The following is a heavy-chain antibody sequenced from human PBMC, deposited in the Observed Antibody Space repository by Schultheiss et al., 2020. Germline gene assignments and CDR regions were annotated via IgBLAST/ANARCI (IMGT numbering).Heavy chain of an antibody. CDR3: ARRADSSWYFDY. CDR2: VYYTGST. CDR1: GGSFSGYY. Sequence: SQTLSLTCAVYGGSFSGYYWGWIRQPPGKGLEWIGNVYYTGSTYYNPSLKSRVTISVDTSKNQFSLKLSSVTAADSAVYHCARRADSSWYFDYWGQGTLVTVSS. J-gene: IGHJ4*02. D-gene: IGHD6-13*01. V-gene: IGHV4-34*01.